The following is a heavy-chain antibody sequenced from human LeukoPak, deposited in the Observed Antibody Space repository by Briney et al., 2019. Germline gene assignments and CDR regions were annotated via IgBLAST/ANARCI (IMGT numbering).Heavy chain of an antibody. CDR1: GGSISSYY. J-gene: IGHJ5*01. CDR2: IYYSGST. D-gene: IGHD6-13*01. CDR3: ARGWYSSSWFDY. Sequence: SETLSLTCTVSGGSISSYYWSWIRQPPGKGLEWIGYIYYSGSTNYNPSLKSRVTISVDTSKNQFSLKLSSVTAADTAVHYCARGWYSSSWFDYWGQGTLVTVSS. V-gene: IGHV4-59*01.